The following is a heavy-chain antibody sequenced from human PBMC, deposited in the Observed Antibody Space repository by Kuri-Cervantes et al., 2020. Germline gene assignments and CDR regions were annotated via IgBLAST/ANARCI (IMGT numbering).Heavy chain of an antibody. CDR3: ARDLGTSVAGGYFDY. CDR2: ISSSSSYI. D-gene: IGHD6-19*01. V-gene: IGHV3-21*01. CDR1: GFTFSSYS. J-gene: IGHJ4*02. Sequence: GGSLRLSCAASGFTFSSYSMNWVRQAPGKGLEWVSSISSSSSYIYYADSVKGRFTISRDNSKNTLYLQMNSLRAEDTAVYYCARDLGTSVAGGYFDYWGQGTLVTVSS.